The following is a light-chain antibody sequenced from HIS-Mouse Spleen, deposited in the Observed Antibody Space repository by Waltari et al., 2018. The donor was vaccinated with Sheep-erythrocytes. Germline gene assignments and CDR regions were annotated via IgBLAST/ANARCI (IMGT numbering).Light chain of an antibody. CDR2: DGS. Sequence: SYVLTQPPSVSVAPGKTARITCGGNNIGSKSVHWYQQKPGQAPVLVVYDGSARPSGFPGRFSGSNSGNTATLTISRVEAGDEADYYCQVWDSSSDHPVVFGGGTKLTVL. CDR3: QVWDSSSDHPVV. J-gene: IGLJ2*01. V-gene: IGLV3-21*03. CDR1: NIGSKS.